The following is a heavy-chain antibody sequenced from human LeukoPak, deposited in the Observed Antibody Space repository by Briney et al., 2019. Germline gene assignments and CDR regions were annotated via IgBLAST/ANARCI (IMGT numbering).Heavy chain of an antibody. Sequence: ASETLSLTCAVYGGSFSGYYWSWIRQPPGKGLEWIGEINHSGSTNYNPSLKSRVTISVDTSKNQFSLKLSSVTAADTAVYYCARRSSSGWYVFDYWGQGTLVTVSS. V-gene: IGHV4-34*01. CDR1: GGSFSGYY. CDR2: INHSGST. CDR3: ARRSSSGWYVFDY. D-gene: IGHD6-19*01. J-gene: IGHJ4*02.